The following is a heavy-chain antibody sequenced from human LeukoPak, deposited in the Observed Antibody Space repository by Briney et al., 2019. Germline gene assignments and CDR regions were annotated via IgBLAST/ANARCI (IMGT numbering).Heavy chain of an antibody. J-gene: IGHJ4*02. CDR2: IYSSGST. D-gene: IGHD2-21*02. V-gene: IGHV4-59*01. CDR1: SDSISGYY. CDR3: ARFAYCGGHCWYYFDY. Sequence: SETLSLTCTVSSDSISGYYWSWIRQPPGKGREWLGYIYSSGSTNYNPSLNSRVTISVDTSKNQFSLKLSSVTAADTAVYYCARFAYCGGHCWYYFDYWGQGTLVTVSS.